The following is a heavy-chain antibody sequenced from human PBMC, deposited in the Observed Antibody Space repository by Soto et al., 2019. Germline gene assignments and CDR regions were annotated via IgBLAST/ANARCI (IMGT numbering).Heavy chain of an antibody. J-gene: IGHJ5*02. CDR2: MNPGSGKT. V-gene: IGHV1-8*02. CDR1: GYTFINYD. Sequence: GASVKVSCKASGYTFINYDISWVRQATGQGLEWMGWMNPGSGKTGYANKFQGRVTMTRDASTSTAHLGLSSLTSEDTAVYYCARMASSGTLNWFDPWGQGTLVTVSS. CDR3: ARMASSGTLNWFDP.